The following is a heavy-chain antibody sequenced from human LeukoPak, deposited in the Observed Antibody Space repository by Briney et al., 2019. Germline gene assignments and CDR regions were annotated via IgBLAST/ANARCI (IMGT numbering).Heavy chain of an antibody. V-gene: IGHV4-34*01. Sequence: PSETLSLTCAVYGGSFSGYYWSWIRQPPGKGLEWIGEINHSGSTNYNPSLKSRVTISVDTSKNQFSLKLSSVTAADTAVYYCAKVQLWLRELSYYGMDVWGQGTTVTVSS. CDR3: AKVQLWLRELSYYGMDV. CDR2: INHSGST. D-gene: IGHD5-18*01. CDR1: GGSFSGYY. J-gene: IGHJ6*02.